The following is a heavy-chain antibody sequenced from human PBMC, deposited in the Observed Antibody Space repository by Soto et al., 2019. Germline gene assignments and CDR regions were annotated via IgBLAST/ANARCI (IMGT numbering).Heavy chain of an antibody. Sequence: PGGSLRLSCAASGFTFSSYAMSWVRQAPGKGLEWVSAISGSGGSTYYADSVKGRFTISRDNSKNTLYLQMNSLRAEDTAVYYCANEPELRFLEWSSRPTYYFDYWGQGTLVTVSS. J-gene: IGHJ4*02. CDR1: GFTFSSYA. CDR3: ANEPELRFLEWSSRPTYYFDY. V-gene: IGHV3-23*01. D-gene: IGHD3-3*01. CDR2: ISGSGGST.